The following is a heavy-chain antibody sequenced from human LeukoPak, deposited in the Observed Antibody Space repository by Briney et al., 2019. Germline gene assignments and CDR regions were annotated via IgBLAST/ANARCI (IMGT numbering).Heavy chain of an antibody. D-gene: IGHD6-13*01. CDR2: IYYSGST. J-gene: IGHJ3*02. CDR1: GDSISSGDYY. Sequence: SETLSLTCTVSGDSISSGDYYWSWIRQPPGKGLEWIGYIYYSGSTYFNPSLKSRVTISVDTSKNQFSLKLSSVTAADTAVYYCARLIAAPARAFDIWGQGTMVTVSS. CDR3: ARLIAAPARAFDI. V-gene: IGHV4-30-4*01.